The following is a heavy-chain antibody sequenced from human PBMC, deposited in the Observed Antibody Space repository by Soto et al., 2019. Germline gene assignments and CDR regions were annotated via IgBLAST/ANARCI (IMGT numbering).Heavy chain of an antibody. D-gene: IGHD6-13*01. CDR3: ARGAHHIAAVGDFQH. Sequence: PGGSLRLSCAASGFTFSNYPMHWVRQAPGKGLEWVAVILYDGTNKYYADSVKGRFTVSRDNSKNTLYLQMSSLRAEDTAVYFCARGAHHIAAVGDFQHWGQGTLVTVSS. CDR1: GFTFSNYP. V-gene: IGHV3-30-3*01. CDR2: ILYDGTNK. J-gene: IGHJ1*01.